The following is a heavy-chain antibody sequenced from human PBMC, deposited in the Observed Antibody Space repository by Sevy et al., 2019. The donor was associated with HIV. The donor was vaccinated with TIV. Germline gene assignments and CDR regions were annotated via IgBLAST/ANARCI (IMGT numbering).Heavy chain of an antibody. V-gene: IGHV3-21*01. CDR2: ISSSFDI. CDR3: VQEIXAKNXV. J-gene: IGHJ6*02. Sequence: GGSLRLSCAXSXXTFSVYSMNWVRQAPGKGLEWVSSISSSFDINYADSLKGRITVSRDNAKNELYLQMNSLRADDTAVYYCVQEIXAKNXVWGQGTTVTVSS. CDR1: XXTFSVYS.